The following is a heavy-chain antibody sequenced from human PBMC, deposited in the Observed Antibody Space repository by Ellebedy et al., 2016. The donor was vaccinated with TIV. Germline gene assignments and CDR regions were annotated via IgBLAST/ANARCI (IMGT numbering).Heavy chain of an antibody. CDR1: GGSISSYY. CDR3: ARPAYPSSTGNGWFDP. CDR2: IYYSGST. D-gene: IGHD2-2*01. Sequence: MPSETLSLTCTVSGGSISSYYWSWIRQPPGKGLEWIGSIYYSGSTYYNPSLKSRVTISVDMSKNQFSLKLSPVTAADTAVYYCARPAYPSSTGNGWFDPWGQGTLVTVSS. V-gene: IGHV4-59*05. J-gene: IGHJ5*02.